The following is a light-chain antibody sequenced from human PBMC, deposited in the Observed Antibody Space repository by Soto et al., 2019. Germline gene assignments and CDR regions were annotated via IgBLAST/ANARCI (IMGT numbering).Light chain of an antibody. V-gene: IGLV2-14*01. CDR3: QSYDNILSGPL. CDR1: SSDVGGYNY. Sequence: QSALTQPASVSGSPGQSITISCTGTSSDVGGYNYVSWYQQHPGRAPKLMIYDVTNRPSGVSNRFSGSKSGNTASLTISGLQAEDEADYYCQSYDNILSGPLFGGGTKVTVL. CDR2: DVT. J-gene: IGLJ3*02.